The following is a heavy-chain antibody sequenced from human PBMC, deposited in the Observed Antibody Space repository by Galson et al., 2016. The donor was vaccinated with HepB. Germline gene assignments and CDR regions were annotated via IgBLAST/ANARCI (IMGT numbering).Heavy chain of an antibody. CDR1: GDSVSSNSVA. J-gene: IGHJ5*02. CDR3: ARGIGVVPSAVLYNWFDP. D-gene: IGHD2-2*01. CDR2: AYYRSKWYF. V-gene: IGHV6-1*01. Sequence: CAISGDSVSSNSVAWNWIRQSPSRGLEWLGRAYYRSKWYFEYATSVSSRITINPDTSKNQFSLQLNSVTPEDTAVYYCARGIGVVPSAVLYNWFDPWGQGTLVSVSS.